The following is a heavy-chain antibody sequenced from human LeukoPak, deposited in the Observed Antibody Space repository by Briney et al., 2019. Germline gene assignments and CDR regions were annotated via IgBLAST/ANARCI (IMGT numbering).Heavy chain of an antibody. V-gene: IGHV3-23*01. J-gene: IGHJ6*02. Sequence: GGSLRLSCAASGFSFSVYAMSWVRQAPGKGLAWVSYMSGSGGTTYYADSVKSRFTVSRDNSKNTLYLQMNSLRAEDTAVYYCARARGRGMDVWGQGTTVTVSS. CDR2: MSGSGGTT. CDR3: ARARGRGMDV. CDR1: GFSFSVYA.